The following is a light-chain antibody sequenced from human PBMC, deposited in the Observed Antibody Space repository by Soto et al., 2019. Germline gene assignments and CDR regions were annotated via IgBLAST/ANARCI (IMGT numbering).Light chain of an antibody. CDR3: QQFGSSPLFT. J-gene: IGKJ3*01. Sequence: EIVLTQSPGTLSLSPGERATLSCRASQSVSSSYLAWYQQKPGQAPRLLIYGASSRATGIPDRFSGSGSGTDFTLTIGRLEPEDFAVYYCQQFGSSPLFTFGPGTKVDVK. CDR1: QSVSSSY. V-gene: IGKV3-20*01. CDR2: GAS.